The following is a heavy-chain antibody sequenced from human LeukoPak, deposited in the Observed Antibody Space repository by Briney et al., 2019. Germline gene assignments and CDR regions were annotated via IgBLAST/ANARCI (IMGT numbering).Heavy chain of an antibody. CDR3: ARESYGSRSYDYYYYYMDV. J-gene: IGHJ6*03. CDR1: GGSISSGGYY. CDR2: IYYSGST. Sequence: SETLSLTCTVSGGSISSGGYYWSWIRQPAGKSLEWIGRIYYSGSTYYNPSLKSRVTTSVDTSKNQFSLKLSSVTAADTAVYYCARESYGSRSYDYYYYYMDVWGKGTTVTVSS. D-gene: IGHD3-10*01. V-gene: IGHV4-39*07.